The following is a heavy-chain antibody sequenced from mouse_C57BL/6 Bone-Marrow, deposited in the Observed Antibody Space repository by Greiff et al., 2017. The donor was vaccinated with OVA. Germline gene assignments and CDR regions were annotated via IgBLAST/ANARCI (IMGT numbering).Heavy chain of an antibody. CDR3: ARRDGYYGNYHAMDY. V-gene: IGHV2-2*01. CDR2: IWSGGST. Sequence: VQLQHSGPGLVQPSQSLSITCTVSGFSLTSYGVHWVRQSPGKGLEWLGVIWSGGSTDYNAAFISRLSVSKDNSKSQVFFKMNSLQADDTAIYYCARRDGYYGNYHAMDYWGQGTSVTVSS. J-gene: IGHJ4*01. D-gene: IGHD2-1*01. CDR1: GFSLTSYG.